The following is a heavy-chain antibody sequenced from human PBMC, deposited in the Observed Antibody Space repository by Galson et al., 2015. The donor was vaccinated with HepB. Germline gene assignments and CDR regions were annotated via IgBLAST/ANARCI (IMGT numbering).Heavy chain of an antibody. CDR1: GDTFSSYG. CDR3: ARETTIKIFGVVIFDR. D-gene: IGHD3-3*01. V-gene: IGHV1-69*13. J-gene: IGHJ4*02. CDR2: IIPIFGTT. Sequence: SVKVSCKASGDTFSSYGLSWVRQAPGQGLEWMGVIIPIFGTTTYAQKFQGRVTITADESTKTAYLELSSLRHEDTAIYYCARETTIKIFGVVIFDRWGQGTLVTVSS.